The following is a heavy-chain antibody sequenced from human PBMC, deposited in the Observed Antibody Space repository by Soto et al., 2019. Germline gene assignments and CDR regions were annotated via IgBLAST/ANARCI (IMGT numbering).Heavy chain of an antibody. V-gene: IGHV4-61*08. Sequence: KTSETLSLTCAVSGGSISSGGYSWSWIRQPPGKGLEWIGYIYYSGSTYYNPSLKSRVTISVDTSKNQFSLKLSSVTAADTAVYYCARELGYSYGRFYYYYMDVWGKGTTVTVSS. J-gene: IGHJ6*03. D-gene: IGHD5-18*01. CDR1: GGSISSGGYS. CDR2: IYYSGST. CDR3: ARELGYSYGRFYYYYMDV.